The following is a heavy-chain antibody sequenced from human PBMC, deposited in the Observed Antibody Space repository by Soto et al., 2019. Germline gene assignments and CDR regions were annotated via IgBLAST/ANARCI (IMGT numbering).Heavy chain of an antibody. V-gene: IGHV4-39*01. CDR3: ARQILEWLFRRAFDY. D-gene: IGHD3-3*01. CDR2: IFYSGTT. J-gene: IGHJ4*02. CDR1: GDSVNNNDFY. Sequence: SETLSLTCTVSGDSVNNNDFYWAWIRQPPGKGLEWVVTIFYSGTTYHNPSLKGRVTASVDRSENQFSLKLTSVTASDTAVYYCARQILEWLFRRAFDYWGQGTLVTVSS.